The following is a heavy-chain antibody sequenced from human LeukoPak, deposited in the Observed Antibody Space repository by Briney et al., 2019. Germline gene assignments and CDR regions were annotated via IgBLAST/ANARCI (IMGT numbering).Heavy chain of an antibody. CDR1: GFTFSNYG. D-gene: IGHD2/OR15-2a*01. CDR2: ISYDGSNK. Sequence: GGSLTLSCAASGFTFSNYGMHWVRQAPGKGLEWVALISYDGSNKYYADSVQGRFTISRDNSTNTLYLQMNTLRPEDTAVYFCAKAPFRLLSGCDYWGQGTLVIVSS. V-gene: IGHV3-30*18. J-gene: IGHJ4*02. CDR3: AKAPFRLLSGCDY.